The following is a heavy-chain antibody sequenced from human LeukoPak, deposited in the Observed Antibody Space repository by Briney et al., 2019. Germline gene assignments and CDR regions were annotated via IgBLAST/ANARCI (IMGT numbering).Heavy chain of an antibody. J-gene: IGHJ4*02. CDR3: ARAWSDYDILTGSYTGPFDY. D-gene: IGHD3-9*01. CDR2: ISAYNGNT. V-gene: IGHV1-18*04. Sequence: ASVKVSCKASGYPFTTYGISWVRQAPGQGLEWMGWISAYNGNTNYAQKLQGRVTMTTDTSRSTAYMELRSLRSDDTAVYYCARAWSDYDILTGSYTGPFDYWGQGTLVTVSS. CDR1: GYPFTTYG.